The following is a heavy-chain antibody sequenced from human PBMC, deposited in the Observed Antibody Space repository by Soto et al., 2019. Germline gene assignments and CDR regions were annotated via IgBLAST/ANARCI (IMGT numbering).Heavy chain of an antibody. D-gene: IGHD2-15*01. CDR2: IYYSGST. V-gene: IGHV4-59*01. J-gene: IGHJ4*02. CDR1: GGSISSYY. CDR3: AREGGGNNFDY. Sequence: PSETLSLTCTVSGGSISSYYWSWIRQPPGKGLEWIGYIYYSGSTNYNPSLKSRVTISVDTSKNQFSLKLSSVTAADTVVYYCAREGGGNNFDYWGQGTLVTVSS.